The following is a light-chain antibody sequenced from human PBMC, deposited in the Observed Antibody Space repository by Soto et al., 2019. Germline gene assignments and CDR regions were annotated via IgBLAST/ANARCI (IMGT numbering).Light chain of an antibody. Sequence: EIVLTQSPGTLSLSPGERATLSCRASQSISSSYLAWYQQKPGQAPRLLIYGASSRAAGIPDRSSGSGSGTDFTLTISRLEPEDFAVYYCQQYGDSPTFGQGTKVDIK. J-gene: IGKJ1*01. CDR1: QSISSSY. CDR3: QQYGDSPT. V-gene: IGKV3-20*01. CDR2: GAS.